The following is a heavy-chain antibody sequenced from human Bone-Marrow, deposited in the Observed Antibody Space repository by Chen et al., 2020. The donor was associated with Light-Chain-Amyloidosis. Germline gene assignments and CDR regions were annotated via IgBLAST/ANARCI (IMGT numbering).Heavy chain of an antibody. CDR3: XXDLDXGLRYFGCRWGFDY. CDR1: GFXFSSXX. Sequence: VESGGGVVQPGRSLRLSCAASGFXFSSXXXXXXGQAPGKGREWVAVLSYDGSNKYYADSVKGRFTISRDNSKNTLYLQMNSLRAEETAAYYCXXDLDXGLRYFGCRWGFDYWGQGTL. J-gene: IGHJ4*02. CDR2: LSYDGSNK. V-gene: IGHV3-30-3*01. D-gene: IGHD3-9*01.